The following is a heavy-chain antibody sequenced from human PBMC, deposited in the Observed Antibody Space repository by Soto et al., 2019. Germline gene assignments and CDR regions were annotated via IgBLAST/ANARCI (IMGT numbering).Heavy chain of an antibody. CDR2: IWSDGNNR. J-gene: IGHJ4*02. D-gene: IGHD1-20*01. CDR3: ARDSIRVPADFDY. Sequence: LRLSCAASGFTFTNYGFHWVRQAPGKGLEWVAAIWSDGNNRYNGGAVEGRFTISKDNSKNMLYLQMNDLRVEDTALYYCARDSIRVPADFDYWGQGTLVTVSS. V-gene: IGHV3-33*01. CDR1: GFTFTNYG.